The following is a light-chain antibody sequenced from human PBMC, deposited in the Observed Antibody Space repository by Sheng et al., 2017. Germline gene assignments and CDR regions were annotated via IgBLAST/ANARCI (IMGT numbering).Light chain of an antibody. J-gene: IGKJ4*01. CDR3: QQYDKWPLT. Sequence: EIVLTQSPATLSLSPGERATLSCRASQSVSSYLAWYQQKPGQAPRLLIYGASSRATGFPARLSGSGSGTEFTLTISSLQSEDFAVYYCQQYDKWPLTFGGGTKVDIK. V-gene: IGKV3-15*01. CDR1: QSVSSY. CDR2: GAS.